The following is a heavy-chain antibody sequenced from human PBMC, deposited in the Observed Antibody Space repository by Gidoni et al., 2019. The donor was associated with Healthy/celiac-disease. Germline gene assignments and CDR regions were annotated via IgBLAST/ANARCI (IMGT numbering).Heavy chain of an antibody. CDR1: GFTGSSKY. Sequence: EVQLVESGGGLVQPGGSLRLSCAASGFTGSSKYMSWVRQAPGKGMGWVSVIYSGGSTYYADSVKGRFTISRDNSKNTLYLQMNSRRAEDTAVYYCARTYTAMAPWYYYGMDVWGQGTTVTVSS. CDR3: ARTYTAMAPWYYYGMDV. V-gene: IGHV3-66*01. D-gene: IGHD5-18*01. CDR2: IYSGGST. J-gene: IGHJ6*02.